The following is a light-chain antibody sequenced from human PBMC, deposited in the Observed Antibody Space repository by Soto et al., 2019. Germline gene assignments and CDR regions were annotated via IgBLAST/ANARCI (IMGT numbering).Light chain of an antibody. J-gene: IGLJ2*01. CDR1: SSDVGGYNY. CDR2: EVN. CDR3: SSYAGSNSLV. V-gene: IGLV2-8*01. Sequence: QSALTQPPSASGSPGQSVTISCTGSSSDVGGYNYVSWYQHHPGKAPKLMIYEVNKRPSGVPDRFSGSKSGNTASLTVSGLQAEDEADYYYSSYAGSNSLVFGGGTKVTVL.